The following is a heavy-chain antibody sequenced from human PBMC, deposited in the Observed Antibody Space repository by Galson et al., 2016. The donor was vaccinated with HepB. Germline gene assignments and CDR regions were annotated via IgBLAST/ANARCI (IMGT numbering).Heavy chain of an antibody. Sequence: SLRLSCAASGFTFRYYGMHWVRQAPGKGLEWVAVISYDGSTKYYVDSVKGRFTISRDNSKNTLYLQMNSLRAEDTAVYYCGKDYDSSAYYIPADYWGQGTLVTVSS. CDR3: GKDYDSSAYYIPADY. D-gene: IGHD3-22*01. V-gene: IGHV3-30*18. J-gene: IGHJ4*02. CDR2: ISYDGSTK. CDR1: GFTFRYYG.